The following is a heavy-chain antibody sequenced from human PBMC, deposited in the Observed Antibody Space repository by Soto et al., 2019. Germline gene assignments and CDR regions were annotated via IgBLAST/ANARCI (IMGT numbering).Heavy chain of an antibody. V-gene: IGHV4-39*02. CDR1: GGSISSTTYY. D-gene: IGHD3-10*01. CDR2: VYYRGSS. CDR3: ASHRGIHGSTNYWAWFDH. Sequence: PSETLSLTCTVSGGSISSTTYYWGWIRQPPGKGLEWIGSVYYRGSSYYNPTLKSPVIIYVDTSKILFSLKLRSVTAADTALYYCASHRGIHGSTNYWAWFDHWGQGTLVTVSS. J-gene: IGHJ5*02.